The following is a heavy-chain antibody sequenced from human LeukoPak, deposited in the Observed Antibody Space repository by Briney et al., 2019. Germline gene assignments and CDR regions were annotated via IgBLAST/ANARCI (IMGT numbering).Heavy chain of an antibody. Sequence: SQTLSLTCAISGDSVSSKSAAWNWIRQSPSRGLEWLGRTYYRSKWYNDYAVSVKSRITINPDTSKNQFSLQLNSVTPEDTAVYYCARRGMGELSRARYYFDYWGQGTLVTVSS. CDR1: GDSVSSKSAA. J-gene: IGHJ4*02. D-gene: IGHD3-16*02. CDR2: TYYRSKWYN. CDR3: ARRGMGELSRARYYFDY. V-gene: IGHV6-1*01.